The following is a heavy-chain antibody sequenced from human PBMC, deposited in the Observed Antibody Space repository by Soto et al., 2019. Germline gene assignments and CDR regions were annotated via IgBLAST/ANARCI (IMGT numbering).Heavy chain of an antibody. D-gene: IGHD3-3*01. CDR3: ARAPPRPQTHYDFWSGYYLEWFDP. CDR2: ISAYNGNT. CDR1: GYTFTSYG. V-gene: IGHV1-18*01. J-gene: IGHJ5*02. Sequence: ASVKVSCKASGYTFTSYGISWARQDPGQRLEWMGWISAYNGNTNYAQKLQGRVTMTTDTSTSTAYMELRSLRSDDTAVYYCARAPPRPQTHYDFWSGYYLEWFDPWGQGTLVTVSS.